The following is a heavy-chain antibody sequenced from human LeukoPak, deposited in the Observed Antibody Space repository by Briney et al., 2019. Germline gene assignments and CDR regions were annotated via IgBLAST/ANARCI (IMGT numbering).Heavy chain of an antibody. D-gene: IGHD1-26*01. CDR3: AKDNGATPINNWFDP. Sequence: GGSLRLSCAPSGFTFSTYDMNWVRQAPGKGLEWVSYVSSGGLNIFYADSVKGRFTISRDNSKNTLYLQMNSLRAEDTAVYYCAKDNGATPINNWFDPWGQGTLVTVSS. CDR2: VSSGGLNI. CDR1: GFTFSTYD. J-gene: IGHJ5*02. V-gene: IGHV3-21*05.